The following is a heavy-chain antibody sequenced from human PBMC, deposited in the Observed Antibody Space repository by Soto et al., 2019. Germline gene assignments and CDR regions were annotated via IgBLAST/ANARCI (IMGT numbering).Heavy chain of an antibody. CDR3: ARDRRARGSYSLYYYYGMDV. D-gene: IGHD1-26*01. CDR2: ISAYNGNT. Sequence: GASVKVSFKASGYTFTSYGISWVRQAPGQGLEWMGWISAYNGNTNYAQKLQGRVTMTTDTSTSTAYMELRSLRSDDTAVYYCARDRRARGSYSLYYYYGMDVWGQGTTVTVSS. CDR1: GYTFTSYG. V-gene: IGHV1-18*01. J-gene: IGHJ6*02.